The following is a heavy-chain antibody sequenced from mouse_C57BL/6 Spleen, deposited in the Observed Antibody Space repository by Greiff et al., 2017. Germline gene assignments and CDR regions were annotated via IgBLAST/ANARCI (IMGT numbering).Heavy chain of an antibody. CDR1: GYAFTNYL. J-gene: IGHJ2*01. D-gene: IGHD2-1*01. Sequence: QVQLQQSGAELVRPGTSVKVSCKASGYAFTNYLIEWVKQRPGQGLEWIGVINPGSGGTNYNEKFKGKATLTADKSSSTSYMQLSRLTSEDSSVYFCARDGNYPLYYWGQGTTLTVSS. CDR3: ARDGNYPLYY. CDR2: INPGSGGT. V-gene: IGHV1-54*01.